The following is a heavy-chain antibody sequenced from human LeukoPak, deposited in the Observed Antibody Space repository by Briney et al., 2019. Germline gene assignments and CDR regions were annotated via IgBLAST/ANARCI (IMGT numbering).Heavy chain of an antibody. D-gene: IGHD6-13*01. J-gene: IGHJ4*02. CDR2: IYYSGST. CDR1: GGSISSYY. V-gene: IGHV4-59*01. Sequence: PSETLSLTCTVSGGSISSYYWSWIRQPPGKGLEWIGYIYYSGSTNYNPSLKSRVTISVDTSKNQFSLKLSSVTAADTAVYYCARAPSSSWYRPFYFDYWGQGTLVTVSS. CDR3: ARAPSSSWYRPFYFDY.